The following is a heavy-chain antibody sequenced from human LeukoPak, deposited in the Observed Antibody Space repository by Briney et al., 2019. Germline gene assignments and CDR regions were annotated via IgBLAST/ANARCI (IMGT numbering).Heavy chain of an antibody. Sequence: SETLSLTCTVSGGSISYYYWSWIRQAPGTGLELIGYIYSSGSTNYNPSLKSRVTISVDTSKSQFSLMLTSVTAADTAVYYCARFQAAATYFDCWGQGTLVTVSS. CDR2: IYSSGST. V-gene: IGHV4-59*01. CDR3: ARFQAAATYFDC. D-gene: IGHD6-13*01. J-gene: IGHJ4*02. CDR1: GGSISYYY.